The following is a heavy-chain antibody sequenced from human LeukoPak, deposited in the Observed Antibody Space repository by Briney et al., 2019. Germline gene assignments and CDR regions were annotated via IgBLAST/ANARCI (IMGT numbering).Heavy chain of an antibody. CDR3: ARVGYYGSGSPFDY. J-gene: IGHJ4*02. Sequence: GGSLRLSCAASGFTFDDYGMSWVRQAPGKGLEWVSGINWNGGSTGYADSVKGRFTISRDNAKNSLYLQMNSLRAEDTAVYYCARVGYYGSGSPFDYWGQGTLVTVSS. CDR1: GFTFDDYG. D-gene: IGHD3-10*01. V-gene: IGHV3-20*04. CDR2: INWNGGST.